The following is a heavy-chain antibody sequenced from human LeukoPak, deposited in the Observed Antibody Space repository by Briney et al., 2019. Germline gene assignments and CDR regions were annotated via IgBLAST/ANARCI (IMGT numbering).Heavy chain of an antibody. CDR2: IDPSDSYT. CDR1: GYSFTSYW. V-gene: IGHV5-10-1*01. D-gene: IGHD6-13*01. CDR3: ARHGAAAGTEYGMDV. Sequence: GESLRISCKGPGYSFTSYWISWVRQMPGKGLEWMGRIDPSDSYTDYSPSFQGHVTISADKSISTAYLQWSSLKASDTAMYYCARHGAAAGTEYGMDVWGKGTTVTVSS. J-gene: IGHJ6*04.